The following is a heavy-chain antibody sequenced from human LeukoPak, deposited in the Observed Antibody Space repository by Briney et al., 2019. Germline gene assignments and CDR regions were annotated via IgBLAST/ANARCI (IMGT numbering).Heavy chain of an antibody. CDR2: IYYSGST. CDR3: ARSSEGRYYYDSSGFSYYYYYMDV. D-gene: IGHD3-22*01. CDR1: GGSISSSSYY. J-gene: IGHJ6*03. Sequence: SETLSLTCTVSGGSISSSSYYWSWIRQPPGKGLEWIGYIYYSGSTYYNPSLRSRVTISVDTSKNQFSLKLSSVTAADTAVYYCARSSEGRYYYDSSGFSYYYYYMDVWGKGTTVTISS. V-gene: IGHV4-61*01.